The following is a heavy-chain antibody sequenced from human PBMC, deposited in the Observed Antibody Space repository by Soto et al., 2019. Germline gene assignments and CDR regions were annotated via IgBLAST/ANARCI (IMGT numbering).Heavy chain of an antibody. D-gene: IGHD1-7*01. Sequence: ASVNVSCKASGCTFTNYYMHLVRQAPGQGPEGMGVIHYSHSTPTYAQKFQARVTMASDTSTITVYVDLISLTSEYTAVCYFAVGGPELGKLGSSDYWRQGIVVTAS. J-gene: IGHJ4*02. CDR1: GCTFTNYY. CDR2: IHYSHSTP. V-gene: IGHV1-46*03. CDR3: AVGGPELGKLGSSDY.